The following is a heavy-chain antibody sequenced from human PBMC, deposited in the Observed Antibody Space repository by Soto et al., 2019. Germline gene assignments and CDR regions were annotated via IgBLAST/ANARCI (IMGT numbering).Heavy chain of an antibody. CDR1: GGSISSGTYY. D-gene: IGHD4-17*01. J-gene: IGHJ6*02. CDR2: IYYSGST. Sequence: SETLSLTCTVSGGSISSGTYYWRWIRQHPGKGLEWIGYIYYSGSTYYNPSLKSRVTMSVDTSKNQFSLKLSSVTAADTAVYYCARAFYGDYADYYYGMDVWGQGTTVTVSS. CDR3: ARAFYGDYADYYYGMDV. V-gene: IGHV4-31*03.